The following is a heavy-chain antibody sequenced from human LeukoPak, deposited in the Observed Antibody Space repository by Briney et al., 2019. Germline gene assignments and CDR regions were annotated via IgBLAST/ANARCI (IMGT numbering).Heavy chain of an antibody. Sequence: PGGSLRLSCVDSGITFSRYWMSWVRQAPGKGLEWVANIRQDGGEKYYVDSVKGRFTISRDNAKNSLYLQVSSLRVEDTTVYYCARDGRPLDYWGQGTLVTVSS. CDR1: GITFSRYW. V-gene: IGHV3-7*03. J-gene: IGHJ4*02. CDR3: ARDGRPLDY. CDR2: IRQDGGEK.